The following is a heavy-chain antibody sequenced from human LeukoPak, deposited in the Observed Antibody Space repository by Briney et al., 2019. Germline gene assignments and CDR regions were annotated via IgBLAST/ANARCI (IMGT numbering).Heavy chain of an antibody. CDR3: ARGGITMVRGVITDPTNFDY. CDR1: GYTFTSYA. D-gene: IGHD3-10*01. Sequence: ASVNVSCKASGYTFTSYAMHWVRQAPGQRLEWMGWINAGNGNTKYSQKFQGRVTITRDTSASTAYMELSSLRSEDTAVCYCARGGITMVRGVITDPTNFDYWGQGTLVTVSS. CDR2: INAGNGNT. V-gene: IGHV1-3*01. J-gene: IGHJ4*02.